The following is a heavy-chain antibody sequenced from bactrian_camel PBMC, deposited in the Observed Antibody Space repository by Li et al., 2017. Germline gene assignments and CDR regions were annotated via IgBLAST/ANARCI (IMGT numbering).Heavy chain of an antibody. CDR3: VALAWGFNY. Sequence: HVQLVESGGGLVQPGGSLRLSCAASGFTFSDVYMTWVRQAPGKGLEWVCGIYSDGRNKYYADSVKGRFTISRDNAKNTAYLQMDSLKSEDTAQYYCVALAWGFNYWGQGTQVTVS. D-gene: IGHD1*01. J-gene: IGHJ4*01. CDR1: GFTFSDVY. V-gene: IGHV3S5*01. CDR2: IYSDGRNK.